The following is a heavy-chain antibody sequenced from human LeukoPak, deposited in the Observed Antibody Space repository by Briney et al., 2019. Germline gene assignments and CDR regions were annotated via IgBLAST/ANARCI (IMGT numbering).Heavy chain of an antibody. D-gene: IGHD5-24*01. CDR3: ERDNAYKDY. J-gene: IGHJ4*02. Sequence: ASVKVSCKASGYTFTGYYIHWVRQAPGQGLEWMGWVIPASGGTNYAQKFQGRVTMTRDTSISTAYMELSRLRSDDTAVYYCERDNAYKDYWGQGTLVTVSS. CDR1: GYTFTGYY. CDR2: VIPASGGT. V-gene: IGHV1-2*02.